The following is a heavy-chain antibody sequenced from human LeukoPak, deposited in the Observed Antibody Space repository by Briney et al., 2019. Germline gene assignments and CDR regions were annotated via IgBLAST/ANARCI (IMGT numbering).Heavy chain of an antibody. V-gene: IGHV3-7*03. CDR2: IKQDGSEK. CDR1: GFTFSSYW. CDR3: AREATAYYFDN. J-gene: IGHJ4*02. Sequence: GGSLRLSCAASGFTFSSYWMGWVRQAPGKGLEWVANIKQDGSEKYYVDSVKGRFTISRDNAKNSLYLQMNSLRAEDTAVYYCAREATAYYFDNWGQGTLVTVSS.